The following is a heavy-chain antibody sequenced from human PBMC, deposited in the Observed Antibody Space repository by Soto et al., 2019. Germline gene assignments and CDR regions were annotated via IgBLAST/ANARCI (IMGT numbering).Heavy chain of an antibody. J-gene: IGHJ6*02. CDR1: GYTFTSYG. Sequence: GASVKVSCKASGYTFTSYGISWVRQAPGQGLEWMGWISAYNGNTNYAQKLQGRVTMTTDTSTSTAYMELRSLRSDDTAVYYCARAVGYGDRWGPRYYCMDVWGQGTTVTVSS. CDR3: ARAVGYGDRWGPRYYCMDV. D-gene: IGHD4-17*01. V-gene: IGHV1-18*01. CDR2: ISAYNGNT.